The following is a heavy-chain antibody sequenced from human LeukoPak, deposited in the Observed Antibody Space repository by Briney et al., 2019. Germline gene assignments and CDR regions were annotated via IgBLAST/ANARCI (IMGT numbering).Heavy chain of an antibody. CDR2: ISGNGANT. J-gene: IGHJ4*02. D-gene: IGHD7-27*01. V-gene: IGHV3-23*01. CDR1: GFTSSGYA. CDR3: ARRTDTGGSFDY. Sequence: PGGSLRLSCAAFGFTSSGYAMSWVRQAPGKGLEWVSTISGNGANTYYGDSVKGRFTISRDNSKNTLYLQMNSLGGEDTAVYYCARRTDTGGSFDYWGQGTLVTVSS.